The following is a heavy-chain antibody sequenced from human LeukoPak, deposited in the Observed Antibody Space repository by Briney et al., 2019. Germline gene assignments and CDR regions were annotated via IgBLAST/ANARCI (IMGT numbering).Heavy chain of an antibody. CDR1: GFTFSSHA. CDR2: ISYDGSNK. D-gene: IGHD5-18*01. J-gene: IGHJ4*02. CDR3: ASQYSYGYADY. V-gene: IGHV3-30*04. Sequence: PGRSLRLSCAASGFTFSSHAMHWVRQAPGKGLEWVAVISYDGSNKYYADSVKGRFTISRDNSKNTLYLQMNSLRAEDTAVYYCASQYSYGYADYWGQGTLVTVSS.